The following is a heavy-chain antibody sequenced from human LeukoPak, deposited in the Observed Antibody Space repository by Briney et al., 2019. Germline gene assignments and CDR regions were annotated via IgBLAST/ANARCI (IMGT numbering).Heavy chain of an antibody. D-gene: IGHD6-6*01. CDR1: GFTFSSYA. V-gene: IGHV3-23*01. Sequence: GGSLGLSCAASGFTFSSYAMSWVRQAPGKGLEWVSAISGSGGSTYYADSVKGRFTISRDNSKNTLYLRMNSLRAEDTAVYYCAKDLGSSSGRSYWGQGTLVTVSS. CDR3: AKDLGSSSGRSY. CDR2: ISGSGGST. J-gene: IGHJ4*02.